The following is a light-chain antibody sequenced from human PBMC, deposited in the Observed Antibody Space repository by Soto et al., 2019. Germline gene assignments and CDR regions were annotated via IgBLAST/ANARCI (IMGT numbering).Light chain of an antibody. Sequence: DIQMTQSPSSLSASVGDRVTITCQANEDIRNSLHWYQQKPGKAPNLLIYDASNVETGVPSRFSGSGFGTDFTVTISSLQPEDVASYYCQQYGDLPVTFGPGTKVDIK. V-gene: IGKV1-33*01. CDR3: QQYGDLPVT. CDR2: DAS. J-gene: IGKJ3*01. CDR1: EDIRNS.